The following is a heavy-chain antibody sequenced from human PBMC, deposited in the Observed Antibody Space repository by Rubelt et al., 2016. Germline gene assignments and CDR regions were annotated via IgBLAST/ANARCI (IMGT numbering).Heavy chain of an antibody. D-gene: IGHD3-10*01. J-gene: IGHJ6*02. CDR1: GYTFTSYA. CDR2: INAGNGNT. CDR3: ARGTMVRGAPDV. Sequence: QVQLVQSGAEVKKPGASVTVSCKASGYTFTSYAMHWVRQAPGQRLEWMGWINAGNGNTKYSQKLQGRVTMTTDTSTSTADMELRSLRSDDTAVYYCARGTMVRGAPDVWGQGTTVTVSS. V-gene: IGHV1-3*01.